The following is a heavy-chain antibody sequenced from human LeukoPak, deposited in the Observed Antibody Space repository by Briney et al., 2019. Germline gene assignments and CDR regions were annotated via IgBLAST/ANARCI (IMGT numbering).Heavy chain of an antibody. J-gene: IGHJ4*02. CDR3: ARYLSSWSFDY. CDR1: GYTFTSYG. V-gene: IGHV1-69*10. Sequence: ASVKVSCKASGYTFTSYGISWVRQAPGQGLEWMGWIIPILGIANYAQKFQGRVTITADKSTSTAYMELSSLRSEDTAVYYCARYLSSWSFDYWGQGTLVTVSS. CDR2: IIPILGIA. D-gene: IGHD6-13*01.